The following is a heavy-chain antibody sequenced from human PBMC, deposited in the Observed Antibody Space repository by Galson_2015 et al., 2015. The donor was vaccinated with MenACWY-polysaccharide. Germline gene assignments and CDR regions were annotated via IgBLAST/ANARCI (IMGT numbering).Heavy chain of an antibody. Sequence: SVKVSCKAFGGSFSTFSFNWVRQAPGQGLEWMGRIIPGLDKPNYAPKSLGRATIIADTSTGTAYMELSSLRSEDTAVYYCASLLGEAPAQTGAFDLWGQGAVVIVSS. CDR1: GGSFSTFS. D-gene: IGHD3-16*01. V-gene: IGHV1-69*02. CDR2: IIPGLDKP. CDR3: ASLLGEAPAQTGAFDL. J-gene: IGHJ3*01.